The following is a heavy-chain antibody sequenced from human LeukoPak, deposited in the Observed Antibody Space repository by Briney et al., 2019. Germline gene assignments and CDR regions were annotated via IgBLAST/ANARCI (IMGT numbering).Heavy chain of an antibody. CDR2: ISSSSSTI. CDR3: ARARCSSTSCYEEFDY. D-gene: IGHD2-2*01. V-gene: IGHV3-48*04. J-gene: IGHJ4*02. Sequence: GGSLRLSCAASGFSFSSYAMNWVRLAPGKGLEWVSYISSSSSTIYYADSVKGRFTISRDNAKNSLYLQMNSLRAEDTAVYYCARARCSSTSCYEEFDYWGQGTLVTVSS. CDR1: GFSFSSYA.